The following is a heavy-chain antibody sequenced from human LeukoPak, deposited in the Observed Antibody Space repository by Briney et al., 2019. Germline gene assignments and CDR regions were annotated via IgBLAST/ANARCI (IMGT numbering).Heavy chain of an antibody. Sequence: GGSLRLSCAASGFTFRTYNMNWVRQAPGKGLEWVSFISKTSTKIYYGDSVRGRFTISRDNAKNSIHLQMGSLRVEDTAVYYCVRGDGDLFDFWGQGTLVSVSS. D-gene: IGHD4-17*01. CDR1: GFTFRTYN. CDR2: ISKTSTKI. CDR3: VRGDGDLFDF. J-gene: IGHJ4*02. V-gene: IGHV3-21*06.